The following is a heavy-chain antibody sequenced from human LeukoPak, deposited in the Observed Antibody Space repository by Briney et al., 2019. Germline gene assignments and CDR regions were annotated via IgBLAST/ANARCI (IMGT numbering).Heavy chain of an antibody. CDR1: GYTFTGYY. CDR2: INPNSGGT. D-gene: IGHD6-13*01. J-gene: IGHJ4*02. V-gene: IGHV1-2*02. CDR3: AREVAAAGTFDY. Sequence: ASVKVSCKASGYTFTGYYMHWVRQAPGQGLEWMGWINPNSGGTNYAQKFQGRVTMTRDTSISTAYMELSRLRSDDTAVYYCAREVAAAGTFDYWGQGILVTVSS.